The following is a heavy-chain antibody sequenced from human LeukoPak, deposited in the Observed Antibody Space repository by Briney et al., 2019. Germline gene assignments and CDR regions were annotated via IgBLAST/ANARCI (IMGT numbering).Heavy chain of an antibody. CDR1: GCTVSSCY. CDR3: ARAIGGSYSRDVVD. D-gene: IGHD1-26*01. J-gene: IGHJ3*02. V-gene: IGHV3-66*01. Sequence: GGSLTLSCAVSGCTVSSCYMSWVRQAPEGKGLGWVSVIYSDGSTYYADSVKGILTISRDNYKNTLYMQMNSLGAEDTAVYYCARAIGGSYSRDVVD. CDR2: IYSDGST.